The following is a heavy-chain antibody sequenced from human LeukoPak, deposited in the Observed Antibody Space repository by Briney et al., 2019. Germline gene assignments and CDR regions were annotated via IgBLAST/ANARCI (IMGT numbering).Heavy chain of an antibody. CDR3: ATGQRWEVHYDY. Sequence: GGSLRLSCAASGFTFDDYAMHWVRQAPGKGLEWVSGISWNSGSIAYAASVKGRFTISRDNAKNSLYLQMNSLKTEDTAVYYCATGQRWEVHYDYWGQGALVTVSS. CDR2: ISWNSGSI. J-gene: IGHJ4*02. V-gene: IGHV3-9*01. D-gene: IGHD1-26*01. CDR1: GFTFDDYA.